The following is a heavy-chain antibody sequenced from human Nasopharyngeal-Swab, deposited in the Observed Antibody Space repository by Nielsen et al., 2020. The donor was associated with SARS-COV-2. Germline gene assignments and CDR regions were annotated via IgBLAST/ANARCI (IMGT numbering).Heavy chain of an antibody. CDR2: IYYSGST. CDR1: GGSISSYY. CDR3: ARDRPNYGMDV. J-gene: IGHJ6*02. V-gene: IGHV4-59*01. Sequence: GSLRLSCTVSGGSISSYYWSWIRQPPGKGLEWIGYIYYSGSTKYNPSLKSRVTISIDASKYQFSLKLTSVTAADTAVYYCARDRPNYGMDVWGRGTTVTVS.